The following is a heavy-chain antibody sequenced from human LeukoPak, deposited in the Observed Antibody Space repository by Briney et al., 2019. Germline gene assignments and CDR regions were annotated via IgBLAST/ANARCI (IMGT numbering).Heavy chain of an antibody. CDR1: GDSLSDLS. V-gene: IGHV1-24*01. CDR3: ATGTPAGIRGLGV. J-gene: IGHJ6*02. D-gene: IGHD2-2*02. CDR2: VNLENGKT. Sequence: ASVKVSCKVSGDSLSDLSMHWVRRTPGEGLELMGGVNLENGKTIYAQKFQGRVTMTADTSTDTAYMELSSLRSEDTAVYYCATGTPAGIRGLGVWGQGTTVTVSS.